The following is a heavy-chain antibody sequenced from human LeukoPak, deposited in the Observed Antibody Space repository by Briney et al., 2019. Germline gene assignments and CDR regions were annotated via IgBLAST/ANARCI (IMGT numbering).Heavy chain of an antibody. CDR2: IYYSGST. CDR1: GGSISSSNYY. D-gene: IGHD3-10*01. Sequence: KTSETLSLTCTVSGGSISSSNYYWGWIRQPPGKGLEWIGSIYYSGSTYYNPSLKSRVSISIDTSKNQFSLKLGSVTAADTAVFYCARVLPEITMVRGVPYYYYYYMDVWGKGTTVTVSS. CDR3: ARVLPEITMVRGVPYYYYYYMDV. V-gene: IGHV4-39*07. J-gene: IGHJ6*03.